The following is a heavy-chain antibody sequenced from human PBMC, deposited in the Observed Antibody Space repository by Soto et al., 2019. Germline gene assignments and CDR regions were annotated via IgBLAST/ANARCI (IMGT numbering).Heavy chain of an antibody. CDR1: GGSFSGYY. CDR3: ARDYFWSGYYTFYYYGMDV. CDR2: INHSGST. D-gene: IGHD3-3*01. Sequence: SETLSLTCAVYGGSFSGYYWSWIRQPPGKGLEWIGEINHSGSTNYNPSLKSRVTISVDTSKNQFSLKLSSVTAADTAVYYCARDYFWSGYYTFYYYGMDVWGQGTTVTVSS. V-gene: IGHV4-34*01. J-gene: IGHJ6*02.